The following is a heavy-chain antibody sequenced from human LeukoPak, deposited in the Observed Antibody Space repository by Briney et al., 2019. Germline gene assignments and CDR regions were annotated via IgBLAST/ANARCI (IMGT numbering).Heavy chain of an antibody. Sequence: EASVKVSCKASGYTFTSYYMHWVRQAPGQGLEWMGIINPSGGSTSYAQKFQGRVTMTRDTSTSTVYMELSSLRSDDTAVYYCARVHSYCSSTSCLDYWGQGTLVTVSS. CDR2: INPSGGST. CDR1: GYTFTSYY. CDR3: ARVHSYCSSTSCLDY. D-gene: IGHD2-2*01. J-gene: IGHJ4*02. V-gene: IGHV1-46*01.